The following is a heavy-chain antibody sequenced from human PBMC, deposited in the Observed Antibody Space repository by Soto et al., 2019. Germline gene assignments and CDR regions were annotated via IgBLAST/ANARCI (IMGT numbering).Heavy chain of an antibody. V-gene: IGHV4-34*01. CDR3: ARGRRGITDSSGYYL. Sequence: SETLSLTCAVYGGSFSGYYWSWIRQPPGKGLEWIGEINHSGSTNYNPSLKSRVTISVDTSKNQFSLKLSSVTAADTAVYYCARGRRGITDSSGYYLWDQGTLVTVSS. D-gene: IGHD3-22*01. J-gene: IGHJ4*02. CDR1: GGSFSGYY. CDR2: INHSGST.